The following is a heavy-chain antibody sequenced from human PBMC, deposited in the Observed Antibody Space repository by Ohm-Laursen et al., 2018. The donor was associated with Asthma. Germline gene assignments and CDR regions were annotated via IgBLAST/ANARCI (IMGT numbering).Heavy chain of an antibody. Sequence: SLRLSCAASGFTFNKHHMTWVRQAPGKGLEWVSAIDGSGGRTYYADSVKGRFTISRDNPRNTLYLQLNSLRAEDTAIYYCAKDETTVILYYGLDVWGQGTTVTVSS. CDR2: IDGSGGRT. CDR3: AKDETTVILYYGLDV. V-gene: IGHV3-23*01. CDR1: GFTFNKHH. J-gene: IGHJ6*02. D-gene: IGHD4-17*01.